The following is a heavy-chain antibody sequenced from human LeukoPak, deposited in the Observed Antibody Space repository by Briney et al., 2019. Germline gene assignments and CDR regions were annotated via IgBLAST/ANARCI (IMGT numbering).Heavy chain of an antibody. CDR2: TYYSGST. D-gene: IGHD3-16*01. J-gene: IGHJ4*02. Sequence: SETLSLTCTVSGGSISSSSYYWGWIRQPPGKGLEWIGYTYYSGSTYYNPSLKSRVTISVDTSKNQFSLKLSSVTAADTAVYYCARDGGYVIDYWGQGTLVTVSS. CDR3: ARDGGYVIDY. CDR1: GGSISSSSYY. V-gene: IGHV4-31*03.